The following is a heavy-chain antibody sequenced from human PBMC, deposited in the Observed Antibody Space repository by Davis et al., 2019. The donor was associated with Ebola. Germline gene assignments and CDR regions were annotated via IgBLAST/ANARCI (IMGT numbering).Heavy chain of an antibody. CDR3: ARDSKWIQLWFVDY. J-gene: IGHJ4*02. CDR2: ISAYNGNT. Sequence: ASVKVSCKASGYTFTSYGISWVRQAPGQGLEWMGWISAYNGNTNYAQKIQGRVTMTTDTSTSTAYMELRSLRSDDTAVYYCARDSKWIQLWFVDYWGQGTLVTVSS. D-gene: IGHD5-18*01. CDR1: GYTFTSYG. V-gene: IGHV1-18*01.